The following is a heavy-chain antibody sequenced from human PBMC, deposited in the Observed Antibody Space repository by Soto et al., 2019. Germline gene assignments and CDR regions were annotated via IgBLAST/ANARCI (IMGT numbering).Heavy chain of an antibody. J-gene: IGHJ6*02. CDR3: AKGMYYDFWSGSRTSYYYGLDV. V-gene: IGHV3-23*01. Sequence: GGSLRLSCAASGCTFSTYAMTWVRQAPGKGLEWVSGISGGGGSTYYADSVKGRFTISRDNSKKTLYLQMNSLRAEDTALYYCAKGMYYDFWSGSRTSYYYGLDVWGQGTTVTAP. CDR1: GCTFSTYA. D-gene: IGHD3-3*01. CDR2: ISGGGGST.